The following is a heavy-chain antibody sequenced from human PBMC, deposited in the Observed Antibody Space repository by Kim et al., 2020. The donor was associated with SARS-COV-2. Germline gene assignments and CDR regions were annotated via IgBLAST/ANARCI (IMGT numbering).Heavy chain of an antibody. Sequence: GGSLRLSCAASGFTFSSYSMNWVRQAPGKGLEWVSSISSSSSYIYYADSVKGRFTISRDNAKNSLYLQMNSLRAEDTAVYYCARDRMVRGVIIRPRDAFDIWGQGTMVTVSS. CDR1: GFTFSSYS. V-gene: IGHV3-21*01. CDR3: ARDRMVRGVIIRPRDAFDI. CDR2: ISSSSSYI. J-gene: IGHJ3*02. D-gene: IGHD3-10*01.